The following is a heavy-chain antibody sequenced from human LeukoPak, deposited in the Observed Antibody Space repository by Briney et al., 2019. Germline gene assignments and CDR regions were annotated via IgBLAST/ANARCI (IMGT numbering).Heavy chain of an antibody. CDR2: INPNSGCT. V-gene: IGHV1-2*02. D-gene: IGHD6-19*01. CDR3: ARDQDSSGWYVWYFDY. Sequence: ASVKVSCKASGYTFTGYYMHWVRQAPGQGLEWMGWINPNSGCTNYAQTVQGRVTMTRDTAISTAYMELSRLRSDDTAVYYCARDQDSSGWYVWYFDYWGQGTLVTVSS. J-gene: IGHJ4*02. CDR1: GYTFTGYY.